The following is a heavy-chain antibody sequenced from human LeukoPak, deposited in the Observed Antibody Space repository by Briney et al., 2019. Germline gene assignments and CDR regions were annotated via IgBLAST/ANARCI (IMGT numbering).Heavy chain of an antibody. CDR1: GFTFSNYG. D-gene: IGHD5-24*01. Sequence: GGSPRLSCAASGFTFSNYGMIWVRQAPGKGLEWVSAISGGAGSIYYADSVKGRFTISRDNSKDTLYLQMNSLRAEDTAIYYCAKDRGYWGQGTLVTVSS. V-gene: IGHV3-23*01. CDR2: ISGGAGSI. J-gene: IGHJ4*02. CDR3: AKDRGY.